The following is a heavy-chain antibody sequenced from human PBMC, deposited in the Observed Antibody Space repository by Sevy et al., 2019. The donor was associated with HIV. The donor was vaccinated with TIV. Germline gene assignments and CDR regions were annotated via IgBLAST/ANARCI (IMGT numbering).Heavy chain of an antibody. CDR2: ISGSGGST. Sequence: GGSLRLSCAASGFTCSSYAMSWVRQAPGKGLEWVSAISGSGGSTYYADSVKGRFTISRDETKNTLYLQMNGLRAEDTAVYYCAKVLTGIPNWFDPWGQGTLVTVSS. D-gene: IGHD1-20*01. CDR1: GFTCSSYA. J-gene: IGHJ5*02. V-gene: IGHV3-23*01. CDR3: AKVLTGIPNWFDP.